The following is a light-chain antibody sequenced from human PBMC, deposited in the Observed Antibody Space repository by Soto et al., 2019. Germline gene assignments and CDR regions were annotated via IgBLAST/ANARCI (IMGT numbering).Light chain of an antibody. V-gene: IGKV3-20*01. CDR3: QQYGSSPRT. Sequence: EIVLTQSQDPLSLSPVEISPISCRASQSVSTSLAWYQHKTGQAPRLLIYGASSRATGIPDRFSGSGSGTDFTLTISRLEPEDVAVYYCQQYGSSPRTFGQGTRREIK. J-gene: IGKJ5*01. CDR1: QSVSTS. CDR2: GAS.